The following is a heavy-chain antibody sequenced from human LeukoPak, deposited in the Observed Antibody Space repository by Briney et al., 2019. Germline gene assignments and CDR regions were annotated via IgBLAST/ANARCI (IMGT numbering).Heavy chain of an antibody. CDR1: GYTLTELS. V-gene: IGHV1-24*01. CDR3: ATGGLYYDILTGPFFFDY. J-gene: IGHJ4*02. D-gene: IGHD3-9*01. Sequence: ASVKVSCKVSGYTLTELSMHWVRQAPGKGLEWMGGFDPEDGETIYAQKFQGRVTMTEDTSTDTAYMELSSPRPEDTAVYYCATGGLYYDILTGPFFFDYWGQGTLVTVSS. CDR2: FDPEDGET.